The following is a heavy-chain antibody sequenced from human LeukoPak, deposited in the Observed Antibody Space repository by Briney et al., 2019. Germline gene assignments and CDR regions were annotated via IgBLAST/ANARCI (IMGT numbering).Heavy chain of an antibody. CDR1: GFTFSSYA. V-gene: IGHV3-23*01. CDR3: AKSPRCLFGTSCYVGFDY. CDR2: ISGSGGST. Sequence: PGGSLRLSCAASGFTFSSYAVSWVRQAPGKGLEWVSAISGSGGSTYYADSVKGRFTISRDNSKNTLYLQMNSLRAEDTAVYYCAKSPRCLFGTSCYVGFDYWGQGTLVTVSS. D-gene: IGHD2-2*01. J-gene: IGHJ4*02.